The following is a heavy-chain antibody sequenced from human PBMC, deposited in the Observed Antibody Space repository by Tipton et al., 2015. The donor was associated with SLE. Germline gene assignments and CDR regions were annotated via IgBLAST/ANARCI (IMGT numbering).Heavy chain of an antibody. D-gene: IGHD1-26*01. V-gene: IGHV4-59*11. CDR3: ARTLGAIAHTVYDAFDI. CDR2: IHYSGTT. J-gene: IGHJ3*02. Sequence: TLSLTCTVSGGSITNHYWNWIRQPPGKGLECIGYIHYSGTTHDNPSLKSRVTMSVDMSKNQFSLRLTSVTAADTAVYYCARTLGAIAHTVYDAFDIWGQGEMVTVSS. CDR1: GGSITNHY.